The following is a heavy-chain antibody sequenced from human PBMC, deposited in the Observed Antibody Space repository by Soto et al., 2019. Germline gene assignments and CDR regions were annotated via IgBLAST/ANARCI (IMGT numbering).Heavy chain of an antibody. J-gene: IGHJ4*02. CDR1: GFTFSTYT. CDR2: ISVTGDNT. D-gene: IGHD2-21*02. V-gene: IGHV3-23*01. Sequence: GGSLRLSCAASGFTFSTYTMSWVRQAPGKGLEWVSAISVTGDNTCSADSVKGRFTIPRDNSKNTLFLQMNSLRAEDTAVYYCVKDRSRSDSYGYFDYWGQGPPGTVS. CDR3: VKDRSRSDSYGYFDY.